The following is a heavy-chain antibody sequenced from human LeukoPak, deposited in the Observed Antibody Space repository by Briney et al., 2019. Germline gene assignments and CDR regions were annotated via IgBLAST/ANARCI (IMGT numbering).Heavy chain of an antibody. V-gene: IGHV3-21*01. J-gene: IGHJ4*02. D-gene: IGHD3-3*01. CDR2: ISSSSYI. CDR3: ARDYIAYDPLDY. CDR1: GFTFSTYN. Sequence: PGGSLRLSCAASGFTFSTYNMNWVRQAPGKGLEWVSSISSSSYIYYADSVKGRFTISRDNAKNSLYLQMNSLRAEDTAVYWCARDYIAYDPLDYWGQGTLVTVSS.